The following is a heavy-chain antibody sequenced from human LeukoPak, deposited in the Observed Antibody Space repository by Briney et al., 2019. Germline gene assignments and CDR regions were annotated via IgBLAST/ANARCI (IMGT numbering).Heavy chain of an antibody. CDR1: GGSISSYY. Sequence: RPSETLSLTCTVSGGSISSYYWSWIRQPPGKGLEWIGYIYTSGSTDYNPSLKSRVTISVDTSKNQFSLKLSSVTAADTAVYYCARLPYSSGWYGGFDYWGQGTLVTVSS. CDR2: IYTSGST. V-gene: IGHV4-4*09. D-gene: IGHD6-19*01. J-gene: IGHJ4*02. CDR3: ARLPYSSGWYGGFDY.